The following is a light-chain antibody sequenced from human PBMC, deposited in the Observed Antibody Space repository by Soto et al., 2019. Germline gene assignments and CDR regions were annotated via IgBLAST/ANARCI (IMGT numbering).Light chain of an antibody. V-gene: IGLV2-14*01. J-gene: IGLJ1*01. CDR1: SSDVGGYNY. Sequence: QSALTQPASVSGFPGQSITISCTGTSSDVGGYNYVSWYQQHPGKAPKFMIYDVSNRPSGVSNRFSGSKSGNTASLTISGLQAEDEADYYCSSYTSGSTLYVFGTGTKVTVL. CDR3: SSYTSGSTLYV. CDR2: DVS.